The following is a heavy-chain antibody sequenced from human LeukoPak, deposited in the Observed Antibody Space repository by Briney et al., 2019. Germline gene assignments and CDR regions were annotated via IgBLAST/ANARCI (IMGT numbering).Heavy chain of an antibody. Sequence: GGSLRLSCAVSGFTFSDYYMDWVRQAPGKGLDWVAVVGHDGGKKYYSDSVKGRFTISRDNSKDIVYLSMTSLRAEDTAVYYCARDVSSYEYVWGSYRSDGMDVWGQGTTVTVSS. CDR2: VGHDGGKK. CDR3: ARDVSSYEYVWGSYRSDGMDV. J-gene: IGHJ6*02. CDR1: GFTFSDYY. D-gene: IGHD3-16*02. V-gene: IGHV3-30-3*01.